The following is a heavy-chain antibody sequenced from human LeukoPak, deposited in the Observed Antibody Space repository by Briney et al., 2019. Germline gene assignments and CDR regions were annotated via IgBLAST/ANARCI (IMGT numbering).Heavy chain of an antibody. CDR1: GFTFSSYA. Sequence: GRSLRLSCAASGFTFSSYAMHWVRQAPGKGLQWVAVISYDGSNKYYADSVKGRFTISRDNSKNTLYLQMNSLRAEDTAVYYCARDPPTGRFYYFDYWGQGTLVTVSS. J-gene: IGHJ4*02. V-gene: IGHV3-30-3*01. D-gene: IGHD1-1*01. CDR2: ISYDGSNK. CDR3: ARDPPTGRFYYFDY.